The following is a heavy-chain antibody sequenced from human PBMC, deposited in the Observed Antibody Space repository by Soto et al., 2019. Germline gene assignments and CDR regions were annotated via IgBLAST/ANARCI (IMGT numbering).Heavy chain of an antibody. V-gene: IGHV4-34*01. CDR3: ASLVDTAMVTPPRTDY. CDR2: INHSGST. J-gene: IGHJ4*02. CDR1: GGSFSGYY. Sequence: SETLSLTCAVYGGSFSGYYWSWIRQPPGKGLEWIGEINHSGSTNYNPSLKSRVTISVDTSKNQFSLKLSSVTAADTAVYYCASLVDTAMVTPPRTDYWGQGTLVTVSS. D-gene: IGHD5-18*01.